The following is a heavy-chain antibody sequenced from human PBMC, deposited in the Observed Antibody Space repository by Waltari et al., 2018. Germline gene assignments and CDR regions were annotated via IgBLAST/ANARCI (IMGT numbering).Heavy chain of an antibody. CDR1: GGSISSYY. D-gene: IGHD6-19*01. Sequence: QVQLQESGPGLVKPSETLSLTCTVSGGSISSYYWSWIRQPPGKGLEWIGYIYYSGRTNYTPSLKSRVTISVDTSKNQFSLKLSSVTAADTAVYYCARVPGYSSGWSHFDYWGQGTLVTVSS. V-gene: IGHV4-59*01. CDR3: ARVPGYSSGWSHFDY. CDR2: IYYSGRT. J-gene: IGHJ4*02.